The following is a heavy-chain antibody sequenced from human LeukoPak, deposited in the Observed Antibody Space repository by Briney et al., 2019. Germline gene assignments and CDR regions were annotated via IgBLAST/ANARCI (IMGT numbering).Heavy chain of an antibody. J-gene: IGHJ3*02. V-gene: IGHV3-30*18. D-gene: IGHD2-2*01. CDR2: ISYDGSNK. CDR1: GLTFSSYG. CDR3: AKDGKGVDIVVVPAAMGPGDI. Sequence: GGSLRLSCAASGLTFSSYGMHWVRQAPGKGLEWVAVISYDGSNKYYADSVKGRFTISRGNSKNTLYLQMNSLRAEDTAVYYCAKDGKGVDIVVVPAAMGPGDIWGQGTMVTVSS.